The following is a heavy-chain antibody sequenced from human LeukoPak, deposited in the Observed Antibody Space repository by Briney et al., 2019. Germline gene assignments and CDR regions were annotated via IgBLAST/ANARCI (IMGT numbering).Heavy chain of an antibody. J-gene: IGHJ4*02. CDR2: ISSSSSTI. Sequence: GGSLRLSCAASGFTFSSYSMNWVRQAPGKGLEWVSYISSSSSTIYYADSVKGRFTISRDNAKNSLYLQMNSLRAEDTAVYYCARTYYDYVWGSYFFDYWGQGTLVTVSS. CDR3: ARTYYDYVWGSYFFDY. V-gene: IGHV3-48*04. CDR1: GFTFSSYS. D-gene: IGHD3-16*01.